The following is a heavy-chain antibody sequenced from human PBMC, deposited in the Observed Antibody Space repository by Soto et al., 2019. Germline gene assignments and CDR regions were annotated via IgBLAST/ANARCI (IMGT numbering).Heavy chain of an antibody. D-gene: IGHD4-17*01. J-gene: IGHJ5*02. CDR3: TRHGSGDYFLFDP. CDR1: GFTFSSFW. V-gene: IGHV3-74*01. Sequence: GGSLRLSCAASGFTFSSFWMHWVRQAPGKGLVWVARASPDGTSTSYADCVKGRFTISRDNAKNTLYMQMNSLRAEDTAVYYCTRHGSGDYFLFDPWGQGTLVTVSS. CDR2: ASPDGTST.